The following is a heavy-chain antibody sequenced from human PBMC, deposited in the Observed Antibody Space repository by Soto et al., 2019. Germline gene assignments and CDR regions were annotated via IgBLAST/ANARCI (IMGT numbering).Heavy chain of an antibody. Sequence: GASVKVSCKASGYTFTSYAMHWVRQAPGQRLEWMGWINAGNGNTKYSQKFQGRVTITRDTSASTAYMEPSSLRSDDTAVYYCARGASTVGTDYWGQGTLVTVSS. CDR2: INAGNGNT. V-gene: IGHV1-3*01. J-gene: IGHJ4*02. CDR1: GYTFTSYA. D-gene: IGHD4-17*01. CDR3: ARGASTVGTDY.